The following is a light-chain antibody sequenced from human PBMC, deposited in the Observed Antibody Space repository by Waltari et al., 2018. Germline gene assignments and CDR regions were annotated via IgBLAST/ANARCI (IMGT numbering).Light chain of an antibody. CDR3: QNHERLPAT. CDR1: QSIGKS. CDR2: AAS. J-gene: IGKJ1*01. V-gene: IGKV3-20*01. Sequence: EIVLTQSPGTLSLSPGERATLSCRASQSIGKSLVWYQQKPGQAPRLLIYAASSRATGVPDRFSGSGSGTDFSLTISRLEPEDFAVYYCQNHERLPATFGQWTKVEIK.